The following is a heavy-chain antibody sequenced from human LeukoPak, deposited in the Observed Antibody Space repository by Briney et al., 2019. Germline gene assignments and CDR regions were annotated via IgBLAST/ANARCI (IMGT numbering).Heavy chain of an antibody. CDR2: ISSSSSTI. CDR1: GSTFSSYS. D-gene: IGHD3-22*01. Sequence: GGSLRLSCAASGSTFSSYSMNWVRQAPGKGLEWVSYISSSSSTIYYADSVEGRFTISRDNAKNSLYLQMNSLRDEDTAVYYCARAHPYDSSGYYYYYYGMDVWGLGTTVTVSS. CDR3: ARAHPYDSSGYYYYYYGMDV. J-gene: IGHJ6*02. V-gene: IGHV3-48*02.